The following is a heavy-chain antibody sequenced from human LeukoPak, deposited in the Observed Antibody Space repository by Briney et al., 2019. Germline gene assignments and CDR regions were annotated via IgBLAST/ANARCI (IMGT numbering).Heavy chain of an antibody. CDR1: GFTLSSYW. D-gene: IGHD3-10*01. CDR2: MSSDESTT. J-gene: IGHJ5*02. Sequence: GGSLRLSCAASGFTLSSYWMHWARQTPGKGLVWVSRMSSDESTTNYADSVRGRFTISRDNAKNALYLQMNNLRAEDTAIYFCARGRGPYGWFDPWGQGTRVTVSS. CDR3: ARGRGPYGWFDP. V-gene: IGHV3-74*01.